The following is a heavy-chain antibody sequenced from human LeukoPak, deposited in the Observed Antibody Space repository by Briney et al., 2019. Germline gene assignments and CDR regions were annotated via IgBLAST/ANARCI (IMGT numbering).Heavy chain of an antibody. CDR1: GFTVSSNY. J-gene: IGHJ3*01. D-gene: IGHD3-22*01. CDR3: ARGAGNYEGDDAFDV. Sequence: GGSLRLSCAASGFTVSSNYMSGVRQAPGKGLEWVSIIYSGGSTYYADSVAGRFTISRDHYKNKVYLQMNSLRAEDTAVYYCARGAGNYEGDDAFDVWGQGTLVTVSS. V-gene: IGHV3-66*01. CDR2: IYSGGST.